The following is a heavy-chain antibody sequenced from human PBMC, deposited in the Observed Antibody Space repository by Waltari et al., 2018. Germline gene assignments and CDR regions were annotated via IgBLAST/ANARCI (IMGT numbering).Heavy chain of an antibody. CDR3: ARIRGVSRSYYSDF. CDR2: ISPGGDTI. J-gene: IGHJ4*02. CDR1: GFTFSGYS. D-gene: IGHD3-10*01. Sequence: EVQLVESGGGLVQPGGSLRLSCAVSGFTFSGYSLNWVRQAPGKGLEWVSYISPGGDTIYYADSVKGRFTISRDSARNSLYLQMNSLRAEDTAVYYCARIRGVSRSYYSDFWGQGTLVTVSS. V-gene: IGHV3-48*04.